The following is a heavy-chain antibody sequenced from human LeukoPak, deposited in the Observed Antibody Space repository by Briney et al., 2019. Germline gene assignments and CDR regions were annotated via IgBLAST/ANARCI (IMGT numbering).Heavy chain of an antibody. V-gene: IGHV3-23*01. J-gene: IGHJ6*02. D-gene: IGHD3-22*01. CDR3: AKDFPTMIVVVTYYYYYGMDV. CDR2: ISGSGGST. Sequence: GGSLRLSCAASGFTFSSYAMSWVRQAPGKGLEWGPAISGSGGSTYYADSVKGRFTISRDNSKNTLYLQMNSLRAQDTAVYYCAKDFPTMIVVVTYYYYYGMDVWGQGTTVTVSS. CDR1: GFTFSSYA.